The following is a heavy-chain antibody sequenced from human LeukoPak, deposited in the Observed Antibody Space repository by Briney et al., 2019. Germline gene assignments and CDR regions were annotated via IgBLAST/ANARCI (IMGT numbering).Heavy chain of an antibody. V-gene: IGHV3-74*01. CDR3: AKEDAAMVTPDY. CDR1: GFTFSSYW. CDR2: INTDGSNT. D-gene: IGHD5-18*01. J-gene: IGHJ4*02. Sequence: GGSLRLSCAASGFTFSSYWMHWVRQAPGKGLVWVSRINTDGSNTGYADSVKGRFTISRDNAKNTLYLQMNSLTPEDTAVYYCAKEDAAMVTPDYWGQGTLVTVSS.